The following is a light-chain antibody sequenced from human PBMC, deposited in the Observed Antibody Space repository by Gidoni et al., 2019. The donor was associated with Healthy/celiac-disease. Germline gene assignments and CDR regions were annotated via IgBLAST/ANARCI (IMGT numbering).Light chain of an antibody. Sequence: EIVLTQSPATLSWAPGERATLSCRASQSVSSYLAWSQQKPGQAPRLLISDASNRATGIPARFSGSWSGTDFTLTISSLEPEVFAVYYCQQRSNWPLTFXGXTKVEIK. J-gene: IGKJ4*01. CDR3: QQRSNWPLT. V-gene: IGKV3-11*01. CDR1: QSVSSY. CDR2: DAS.